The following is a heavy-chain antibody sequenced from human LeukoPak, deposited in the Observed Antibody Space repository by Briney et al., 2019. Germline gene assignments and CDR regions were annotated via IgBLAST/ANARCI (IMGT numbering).Heavy chain of an antibody. Sequence: GGSLRLSCAASGFTFSSYSMNWVRQAPGKGLEWVSYISSSSSTIYYADSVKGRLTTSRDKSKNTLYLQMNSLRADDTAVYYCAQSGSLYFPYDYWGQGALVIVSP. CDR1: GFTFSSYS. V-gene: IGHV3-48*01. J-gene: IGHJ4*02. CDR3: AQSGSLYFPYDY. D-gene: IGHD2-15*01. CDR2: ISSSSSTI.